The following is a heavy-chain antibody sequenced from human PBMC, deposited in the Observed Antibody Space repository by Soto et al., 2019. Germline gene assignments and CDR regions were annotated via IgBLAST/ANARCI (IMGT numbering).Heavy chain of an antibody. CDR3: VRDFGRYFRSGYMDV. J-gene: IGHJ6*03. CDR2: LMKASTYK. D-gene: IGHD3-9*01. Sequence: EVRLVESGGGLAKPGGPLRLAGAAVESTFAAFSWNWALPAPGKGLERPPSLMKASTYKYYGDSWRGRSTIPRDTAKDSLYLHIDSLRAEDTAVYYCVRDFGRYFRSGYMDVWGDGATVIVS. V-gene: IGHV3-21*02. CDR1: ESTFAAFS.